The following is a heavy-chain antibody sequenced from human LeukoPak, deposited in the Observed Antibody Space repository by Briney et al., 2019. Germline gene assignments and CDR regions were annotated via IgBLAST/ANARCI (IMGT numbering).Heavy chain of an antibody. D-gene: IGHD2-8*01. CDR3: GKDGFAGNGLYDALDI. CDR1: GFKFDIYA. Sequence: GGSLRLSCITSGFKFDIYAMSWVRQAPGQGLQWVSGIGGHETFYADSVKGRFTISRDNSKNTVSLEMNNLRAEDTAVYYCGKDGFAGNGLYDALDIWGQGTMVTVSP. J-gene: IGHJ3*02. CDR2: IGGHET. V-gene: IGHV3-23*01.